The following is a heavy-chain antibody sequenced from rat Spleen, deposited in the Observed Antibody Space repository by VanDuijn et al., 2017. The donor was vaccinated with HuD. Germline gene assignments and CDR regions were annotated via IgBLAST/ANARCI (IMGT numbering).Heavy chain of an antibody. CDR3: ARWGDY. V-gene: IGHV2-47*01. CDR2: IWNHGGT. Sequence: QVQLKESGPGLVQPSQTLSLTCTVSGLSLTSNSVSWIRQPPGKGLEWIGVIWNHGGTDYNSAIKSRLSISRDTSKSQVFLKMNSLQTEDTAMYFWARWGDYWGQGVMVTVSS. CDR1: GLSLTSNS. J-gene: IGHJ2*01.